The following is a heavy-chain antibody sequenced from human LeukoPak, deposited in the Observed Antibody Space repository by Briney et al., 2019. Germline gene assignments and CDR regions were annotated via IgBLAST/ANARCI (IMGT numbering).Heavy chain of an antibody. V-gene: IGHV3-30*02. D-gene: IGHD4-23*01. CDR2: IWYGGSNK. Sequence: PGGSLRLSCAASGFTFSSYGMHWVRQAPGKGLEWVAVIWYGGSNKYYADSVKGRFTISRDNSKNTLYLQMNSLRAEDTAVYYCAKGGDGGPWYFDYWGQGTLVTVSS. CDR1: GFTFSSYG. CDR3: AKGGDGGPWYFDY. J-gene: IGHJ4*02.